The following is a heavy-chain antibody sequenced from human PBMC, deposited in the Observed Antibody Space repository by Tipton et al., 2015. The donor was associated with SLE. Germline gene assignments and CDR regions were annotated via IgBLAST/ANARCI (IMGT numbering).Heavy chain of an antibody. CDR2: IYSGGST. Sequence: GSLRLSCAASGFTVSSNYMSWVRQAPGKGLAWVSVIYSGGSTYYADSVKGRFTISRDNSKNTLYLQINSLRAEDTAVYYCARGVVGATAYFDYWGQGTLVTVSS. CDR3: ARGVVGATAYFDY. V-gene: IGHV3-53*01. J-gene: IGHJ4*02. CDR1: GFTVSSNY. D-gene: IGHD1-26*01.